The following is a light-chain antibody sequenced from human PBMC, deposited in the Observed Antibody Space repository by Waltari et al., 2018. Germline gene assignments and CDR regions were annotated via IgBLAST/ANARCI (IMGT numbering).Light chain of an antibody. J-gene: IGLJ3*02. V-gene: IGLV7-43*01. CDR2: STT. Sequence: TVVTQQPSLTVSTGGAVTLTCASSAGAVTSGNYPNWIQQKPGQVPRSLIHSTTNRHSCAPAAFSGALLGGKAALTVSGVQPEDEAEYYCLLYDGSDQVFGGGTKLTVL. CDR1: AGAVTSGNY. CDR3: LLYDGSDQV.